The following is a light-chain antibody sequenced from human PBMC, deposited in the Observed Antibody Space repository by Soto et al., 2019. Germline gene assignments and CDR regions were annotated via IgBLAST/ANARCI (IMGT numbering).Light chain of an antibody. CDR3: QQYNNWWT. Sequence: ELVMTQSPATLSVSPGERATLSCRASQSIGTNLAWYQQKPGQAPRLLIYGTSTRATGVPARFSGSGSGTDFTLTISSLQSEDFAVYYCQQYNNWWTFGQGTKGEVK. V-gene: IGKV3-15*01. J-gene: IGKJ1*01. CDR1: QSIGTN. CDR2: GTS.